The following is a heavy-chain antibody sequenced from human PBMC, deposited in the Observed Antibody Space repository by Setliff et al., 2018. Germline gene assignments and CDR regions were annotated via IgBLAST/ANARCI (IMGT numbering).Heavy chain of an antibody. Sequence: GESLKISCAASGFTFSSYWMSWVCQAPGKRLEWVSVVYRGGSTTFYADSVKGRFTISRDDSKNTLYLQMNSLTVDDTAVYYCAKDLGDDGHYYYYMDVWGKGTTVTVSS. CDR3: AKDLGDDGHYYYYMDV. V-gene: IGHV3-23*03. CDR2: VYRGGSTT. D-gene: IGHD4-17*01. CDR1: GFTFSSYW. J-gene: IGHJ6*03.